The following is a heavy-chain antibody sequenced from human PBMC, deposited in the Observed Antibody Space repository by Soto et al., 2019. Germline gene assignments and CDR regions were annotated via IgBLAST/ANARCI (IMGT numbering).Heavy chain of an antibody. CDR1: GFTFSGYG. J-gene: IGHJ4*02. Sequence: GGSLRLSCAAAGFTFSGYGMHWVRQAPGKGLEWVAVISYDGSNKYYADSVKGRFIISRDNSGNTLYLQMNSLRAEDTAVYYCAKSVRYYDSSAYYPLDYWGQGTLVTVSS. D-gene: IGHD3-22*01. V-gene: IGHV3-30*18. CDR3: AKSVRYYDSSAYYPLDY. CDR2: ISYDGSNK.